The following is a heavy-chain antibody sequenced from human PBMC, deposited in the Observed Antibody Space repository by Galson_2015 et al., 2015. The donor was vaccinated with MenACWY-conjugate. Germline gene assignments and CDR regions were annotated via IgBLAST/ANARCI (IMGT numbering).Heavy chain of an antibody. D-gene: IGHD2-2*01. V-gene: IGHV3-21*01. J-gene: IGHJ4*02. CDR3: SRDPGSDAPIDH. Sequence: SLRLSCAASGFMFSSYSLNWVRQAPGQGLQWVASISSNGNYIYYGDSVEGRFTISRDNAKNSMYLQMNSLTVEDTAVYYCSRDPGSDAPIDHWGQGTLVTVSS. CDR1: GFMFSSYS. CDR2: ISSNGNYI.